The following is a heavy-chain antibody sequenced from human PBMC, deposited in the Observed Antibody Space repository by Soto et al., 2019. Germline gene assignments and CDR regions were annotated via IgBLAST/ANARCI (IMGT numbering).Heavy chain of an antibody. CDR1: GGSISSYY. D-gene: IGHD1-26*01. Sequence: SETLSLTCTVSGGSISSYYWSWIRQPPGKGLEWIGYIYYSGSTNYNPSLKSRVTISVDTSKNQFSLKLSSVTAADTAVYYCARHLPEGELPFIDYWGQGTLVTVSS. CDR2: IYYSGST. V-gene: IGHV4-59*01. J-gene: IGHJ4*02. CDR3: ARHLPEGELPFIDY.